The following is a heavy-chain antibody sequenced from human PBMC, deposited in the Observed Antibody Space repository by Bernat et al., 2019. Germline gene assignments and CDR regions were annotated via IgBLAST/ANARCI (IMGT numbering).Heavy chain of an antibody. V-gene: IGHV3-23*04. CDR1: GFTFISYA. Sequence: EVQLVESGGGLVQPGGSLRLSCAASGFTFISYAMSWVRQAPGKGLEWVSTLSGSGGNTYYADSVKGRFTISRDNSKNTLFVQMNTLRAEDTAVYYCAKDHFSRYCSGGSCYGILDYWGQGTLVTVSS. CDR3: AKDHFSRYCSGGSCYGILDY. CDR2: LSGSGGNT. J-gene: IGHJ4*02. D-gene: IGHD2-15*01.